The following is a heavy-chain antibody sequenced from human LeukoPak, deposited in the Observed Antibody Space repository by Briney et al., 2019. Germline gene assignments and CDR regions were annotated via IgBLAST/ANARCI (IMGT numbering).Heavy chain of an antibody. J-gene: IGHJ4*02. D-gene: IGHD6-19*01. CDR2: IRGSGGST. Sequence: GGSLRLSCAASGFTFSSYAMTWVRQAPGKGLEWVSSIRGSGGSTYYADSVKGRLTISRDNSKNTLYLQMNSLRAEDTAVYYCAKDIVAVAGTLNYFDSWGQGTLVTVSS. V-gene: IGHV3-23*01. CDR1: GFTFSSYA. CDR3: AKDIVAVAGTLNYFDS.